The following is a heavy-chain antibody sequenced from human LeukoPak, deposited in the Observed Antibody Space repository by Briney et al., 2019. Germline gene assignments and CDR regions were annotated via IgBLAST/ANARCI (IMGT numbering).Heavy chain of an antibody. D-gene: IGHD2-2*02. CDR3: ARLVSPTMSGAIQGEDWFDP. J-gene: IGHJ5*02. CDR1: GFTFSSYG. CDR2: INWNGGST. V-gene: IGHV3-20*04. Sequence: PGGSLRLSCAASGFTFSSYGMSWVRQAPGKGLEWVSGINWNGGSTGYADSVKGRFTISRDNAKNSLYLQMNSLRAEDTALYYCARLVSPTMSGAIQGEDWFDPWGQGTLVTVSS.